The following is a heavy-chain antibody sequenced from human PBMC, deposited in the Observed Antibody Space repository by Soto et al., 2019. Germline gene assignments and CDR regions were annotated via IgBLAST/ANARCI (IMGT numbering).Heavy chain of an antibody. D-gene: IGHD3-22*01. CDR3: ARWVGGSMYDNSGKYES. V-gene: IGHV3-30*03. J-gene: IGHJ5*02. CDR2: VSYDGSKK. CDR1: GFTFSSNG. Sequence: QVQLVESGGGVVQPGRSLRLTCAGSGFTFSSNGMHWVRQAPGKGLEWVALVSYDGSKKYYADSVKGLFTISRDNSENTLYLQMNSLRAEDTAVYYCARWVGGSMYDNSGKYESWGQGTLVTVSS.